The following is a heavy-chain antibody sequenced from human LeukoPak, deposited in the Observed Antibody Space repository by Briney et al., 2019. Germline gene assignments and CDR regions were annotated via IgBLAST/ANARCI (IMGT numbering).Heavy chain of an antibody. J-gene: IGHJ5*02. CDR2: IIPIFGTA. CDR1: GGTFSSYA. V-gene: IGHV1-69*13. Sequence: ASVTVSCKASGGTFSSYAISWVRQAPGQGLEWMGGIIPIFGTANYAQKFQGRVTITADESTSTAYMELSSLRSEDTAVYYCARRAYNWFDPWGQGTLVTVSS. CDR3: ARRAYNWFDP.